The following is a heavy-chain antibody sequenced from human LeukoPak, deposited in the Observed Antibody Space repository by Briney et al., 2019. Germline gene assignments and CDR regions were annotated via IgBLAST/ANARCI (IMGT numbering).Heavy chain of an antibody. Sequence: GGSLRLSCAASGYIFGDYTMSWVRQAPGKGLEWVSAISGSGGSTYYADSVKGRFTISRDNSKNSLYLQMNSLRAEDTAVYYCARALIGYYFDYWGQGTLVTVSS. CDR3: ARALIGYYFDY. CDR1: GYIFGDYT. J-gene: IGHJ4*02. CDR2: ISGSGGST. V-gene: IGHV3-23*01. D-gene: IGHD2-8*01.